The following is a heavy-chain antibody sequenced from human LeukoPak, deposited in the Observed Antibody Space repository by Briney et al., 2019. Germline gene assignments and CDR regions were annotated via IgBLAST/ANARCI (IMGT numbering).Heavy chain of an antibody. J-gene: IGHJ4*02. V-gene: IGHV5-51*01. D-gene: IGHD2-2*01. CDR2: IYPGDSDT. CDR1: GYSFTSYW. Sequence: GESLKISCKGSGYSFTSYWIGWVRQMPGKGLEWMGIIYPGDSDTRYSPSFQGQVTISADKSISTAYLQWSSLKASDTAMYYCARRASRYCSSTSCPGYFDYWGQGTLVTVSS. CDR3: ARRASRYCSSTSCPGYFDY.